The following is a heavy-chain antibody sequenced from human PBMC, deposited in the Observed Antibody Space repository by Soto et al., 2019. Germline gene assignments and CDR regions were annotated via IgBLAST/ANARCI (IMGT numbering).Heavy chain of an antibody. V-gene: IGHV1-69*12. J-gene: IGHJ2*01. Sequence: QVQLVQSGAEVKKPGSSVKVSCKASGGTFSNYPISWVRQAPGQGLEWMGGIIPIFGTVNYAQKFPGRVTLPADEATGTADMELTSLRSADTAVYYCARGNPRRLQLRDFDLWGRGTLGTVSS. CDR1: GGTFSNYP. D-gene: IGHD5-12*01. CDR3: ARGNPRRLQLRDFDL. CDR2: IIPIFGTV.